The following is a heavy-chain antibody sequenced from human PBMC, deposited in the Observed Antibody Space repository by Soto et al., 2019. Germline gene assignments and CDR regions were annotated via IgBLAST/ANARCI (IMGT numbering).Heavy chain of an antibody. CDR1: GGTFSSYA. Sequence: ASVKVSCKASGGTFSSYAISWVRQAPGQGLEWMGGIVAVSGKTNYAQKFQERVTITRDMSTSTAYMELSSLRSEDTAVYYCAADDPYCSGGSCQNWGQGTLVTVSS. V-gene: IGHV1-69*10. CDR3: AADDPYCSGGSCQN. D-gene: IGHD2-15*01. J-gene: IGHJ4*02. CDR2: IVAVSGKT.